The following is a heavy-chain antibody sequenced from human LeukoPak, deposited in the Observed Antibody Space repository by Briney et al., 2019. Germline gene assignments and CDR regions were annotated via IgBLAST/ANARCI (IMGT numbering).Heavy chain of an antibody. D-gene: IGHD4-17*01. Sequence: GGSLRLSCAASGFTFSSYAMSWVRQAPGKGLEWVSGISGSGGSTYYADSVKGRFTISRDNSKNTLYLQINSLRVEDTAVYYCAKDTDYGDHTVDYWGQGTLVTVSS. CDR2: ISGSGGST. V-gene: IGHV3-23*01. J-gene: IGHJ4*02. CDR3: AKDTDYGDHTVDY. CDR1: GFTFSSYA.